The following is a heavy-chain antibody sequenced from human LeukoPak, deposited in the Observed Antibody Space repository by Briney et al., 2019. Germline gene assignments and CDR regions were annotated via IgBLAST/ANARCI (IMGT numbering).Heavy chain of an antibody. D-gene: IGHD3-16*01. V-gene: IGHV1-18*04. J-gene: IGHJ6*02. Sequence: ASVTVSCKASGYTFTSYGISWVRQAPGQGLEWMGWISAYNGNTNYAQKLQGRVTMTTDTSTSTAYMELRSLRSDDTAVYYCARHYDYVWGSSYGMDVWGQGTTVTVSS. CDR1: GYTFTSYG. CDR2: ISAYNGNT. CDR3: ARHYDYVWGSSYGMDV.